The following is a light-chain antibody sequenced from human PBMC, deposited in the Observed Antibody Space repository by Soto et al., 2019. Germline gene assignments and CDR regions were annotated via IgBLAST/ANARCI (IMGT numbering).Light chain of an antibody. V-gene: IGLV2-14*01. J-gene: IGLJ1*01. CDR1: SSDVGSYNY. CDR2: EVS. Sequence: QSVLTQPASVSGSPGQSITISCTGTSSDVGSYNYVSWYQLHPGKAPKLMIYEVSNRPSGVSNRFSGSKSGDTASLTISGLQAEDEADYYCSSYTTRTTLYVFGTETKLTVL. CDR3: SSYTTRTTLYV.